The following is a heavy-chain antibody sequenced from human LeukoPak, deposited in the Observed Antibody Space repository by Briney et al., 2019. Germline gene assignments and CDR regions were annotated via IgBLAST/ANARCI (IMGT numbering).Heavy chain of an antibody. J-gene: IGHJ5*02. CDR1: GFPFSSYA. Sequence: PGGCLRLSCAASGFPFSSYAMSWVRQAPGKGLEWVSTIANSGGSTYYADSVKGRFTISRDNSKNTLFLHMHSLRPEDTAVYYCAKEKYCTGITCYRSSGDCFDPWGQGTLVTVSS. V-gene: IGHV3-23*01. CDR2: IANSGGST. CDR3: AKEKYCTGITCYRSSGDCFDP. D-gene: IGHD2-2*02.